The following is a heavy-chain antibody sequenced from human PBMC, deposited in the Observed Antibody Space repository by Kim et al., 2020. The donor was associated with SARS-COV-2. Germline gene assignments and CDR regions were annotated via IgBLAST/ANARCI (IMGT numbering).Heavy chain of an antibody. CDR3: AKDAGGYCSGGSCYPQGIDY. D-gene: IGHD2-15*01. CDR2: ISYDGSNK. J-gene: IGHJ4*02. CDR1: GFTFSSYG. Sequence: GGSLRLSCAASGFTFSSYGMHWVRQAPGKGLEWVAVISYDGSNKYYADSVKGRFTISRDNSKNTLYLQMNSLRAEDTAVYYCAKDAGGYCSGGSCYPQGIDYWGQGTLVTVSS. V-gene: IGHV3-30*18.